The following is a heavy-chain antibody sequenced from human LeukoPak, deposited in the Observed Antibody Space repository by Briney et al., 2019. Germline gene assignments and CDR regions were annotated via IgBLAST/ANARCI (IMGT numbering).Heavy chain of an antibody. Sequence: PGGSLRLSCAASGFTFSSYSMNWVRQAPGKGLEWVANIKQDGSEKYYVDSVKGRFTISRDNAKNSLYLQMNSLRAEDTAVYYCARAQQLRVLDAFDIWGQGTMVTVSS. J-gene: IGHJ3*02. D-gene: IGHD6-13*01. CDR2: IKQDGSEK. CDR3: ARAQQLRVLDAFDI. CDR1: GFTFSSYS. V-gene: IGHV3-7*01.